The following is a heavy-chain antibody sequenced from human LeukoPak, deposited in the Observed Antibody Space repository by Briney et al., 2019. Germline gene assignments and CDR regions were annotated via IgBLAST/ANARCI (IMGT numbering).Heavy chain of an antibody. CDR1: GGTFSSYA. CDR3: ASGGNHYYYYYMDV. CDR2: IIPVFGTA. Sequence: SVKVSCKVSGGTFSSYAISWVRQAPGQGLEWMGGIIPVFGTANYAQKFQGRVTITTDESTSTAYMELSSLRSEDTAVYYCASGGNHYYYYYMDVWGKGTTVTVSS. J-gene: IGHJ6*03. V-gene: IGHV1-69*05. D-gene: IGHD4-23*01.